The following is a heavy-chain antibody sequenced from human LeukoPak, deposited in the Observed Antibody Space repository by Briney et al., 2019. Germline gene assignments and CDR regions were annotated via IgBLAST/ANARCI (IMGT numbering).Heavy chain of an antibody. V-gene: IGHV1-18*01. CDR3: ARGWGSYSVY. D-gene: IGHD3-16*01. CDR1: GYSCTSHG. Sequence: GASVKVSCKASGYSCTSHGISWVRHAPGQGLEWMGWISGYDGNRKYAQKVQGRVTMTTDTSTSTAYMELRSLRSDDTAVYFCARGWGSYSVYWGQGTPVTVSS. CDR2: ISGYDGNR. J-gene: IGHJ4*02.